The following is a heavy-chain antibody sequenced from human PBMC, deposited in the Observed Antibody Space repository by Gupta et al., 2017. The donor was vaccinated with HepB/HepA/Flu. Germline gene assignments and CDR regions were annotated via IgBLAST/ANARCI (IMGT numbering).Heavy chain of an antibody. V-gene: IGHV3-48*03. CDR1: GITLSTYK. Sequence: EVQLVESGGGLVQPGGSLRLSCVASGITLSTYKMHWVRQAPGKGLEWVSYISTTSSTIHYADSVKGRFTISRDNAKNSLYLQMNSLGVEDTAVYYCAIENSSPFDYWGQGTRVTVSS. J-gene: IGHJ4*02. CDR3: AIENSSPFDY. CDR2: ISTTSSTI.